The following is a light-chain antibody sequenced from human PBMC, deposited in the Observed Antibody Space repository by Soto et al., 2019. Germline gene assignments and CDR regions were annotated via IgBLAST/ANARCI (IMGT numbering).Light chain of an antibody. CDR1: ESVTSNY. V-gene: IGKV3-20*01. J-gene: IGKJ4*01. Sequence: EIVLTQSPGTLSLSAGERATLSCRASESVTSNYLAWYQQRPGQAPRLLIYGASSRATGTPDRVSGSGSGTDFTLTISRLEPEDFAVYYCQQYGYSLVTFGGGTKVEIK. CDR2: GAS. CDR3: QQYGYSLVT.